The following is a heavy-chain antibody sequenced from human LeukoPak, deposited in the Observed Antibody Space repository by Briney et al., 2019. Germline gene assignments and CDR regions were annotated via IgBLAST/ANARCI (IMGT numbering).Heavy chain of an antibody. Sequence: GAPVKVSCKASGGTFSSYAISWVRQAPGQGLEWMGGIIPIFGTANYAQKFQGRVTITADKSTSTAYMELSSLRSEGTAVYYCAVRYCSSTSCYSNDAFDIWGQGTMVTVSS. J-gene: IGHJ3*02. D-gene: IGHD2-2*01. CDR2: IIPIFGTA. CDR3: AVRYCSSTSCYSNDAFDI. V-gene: IGHV1-69*06. CDR1: GGTFSSYA.